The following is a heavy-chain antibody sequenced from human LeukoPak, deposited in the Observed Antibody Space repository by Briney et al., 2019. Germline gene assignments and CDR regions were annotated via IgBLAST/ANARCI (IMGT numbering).Heavy chain of an antibody. CDR2: ISGWSNYI. J-gene: IGHJ4*02. V-gene: IGHV3-21*01. CDR1: GYTFSSYR. Sequence: GGSLTLACAASGYTFSSYRINWIRQSPGEGLECVSSISGWSNYIYYADSVRGRFSSSSDDARDSLYLQMNSLRAQDTAVYYCVRLSRNSDTSGFYYYYDYWGQGTLVTVSS. CDR3: VRLSRNSDTSGFYYYYDY. D-gene: IGHD3-22*01.